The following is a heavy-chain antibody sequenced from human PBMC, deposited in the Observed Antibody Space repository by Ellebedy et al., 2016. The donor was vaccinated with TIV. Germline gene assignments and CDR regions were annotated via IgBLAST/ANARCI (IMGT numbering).Heavy chain of an antibody. J-gene: IGHJ4*02. CDR1: GFPFSHHW. D-gene: IGHD6-13*01. CDR3: TRGGVSAAGSVFFDY. Sequence: PGGSLRLSCAASGFPFSHHWMHWVRHAPGEGLVWVARTNSDGSDPRYVESVKGRFTISRDNAKNTVSLEMHSLRVEDTAVYYCTRGGVSAAGSVFFDYWGQGVLVTVSS. CDR2: TNSDGSDP. V-gene: IGHV3-74*01.